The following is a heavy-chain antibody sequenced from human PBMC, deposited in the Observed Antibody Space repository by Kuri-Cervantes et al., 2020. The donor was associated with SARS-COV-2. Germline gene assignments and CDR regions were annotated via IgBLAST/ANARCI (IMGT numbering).Heavy chain of an antibody. D-gene: IGHD3-10*01. V-gene: IGHV4-39*07. J-gene: IGHJ6*03. CDR2: IYYSGST. CDR1: GGSISSSSYY. Sequence: SETLSLTCTVSGGSISSSSYYWGWIRQPPGKGLEWIGSIYYSGSTYYNPSLKSRVSMSVDTSKNQFSLKLSSVSAADTAVYYCALGSGSTSYYFYYYMDIWGRGSTVTVSS. CDR3: ALGSGSTSYYFYYYMDI.